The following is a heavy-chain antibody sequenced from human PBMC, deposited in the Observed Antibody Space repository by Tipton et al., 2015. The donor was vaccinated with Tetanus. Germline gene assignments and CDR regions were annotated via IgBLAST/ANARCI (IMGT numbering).Heavy chain of an antibody. CDR2: ISGSGSAT. J-gene: IGHJ4*02. D-gene: IGHD5-18*01. V-gene: IGHV3-23*01. Sequence: SLRLSCAASGFSFTNSAVSWVRQAPGKGLEWVSTISGSGSATYYAGSVGGRFTISRDNSKKTLYLQMHSLSVEGTAIYYCAQSKRGYSYGTFDLWGQGTLVTVSS. CDR3: AQSKRGYSYGTFDL. CDR1: GFSFTNSA.